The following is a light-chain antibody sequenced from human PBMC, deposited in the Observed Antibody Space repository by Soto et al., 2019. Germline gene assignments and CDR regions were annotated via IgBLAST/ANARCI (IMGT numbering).Light chain of an antibody. CDR2: EVS. CDR1: SSDVGGYNY. V-gene: IGLV2-8*01. J-gene: IGLJ2*01. CDR3: SSYAASNNLGV. Sequence: QSVLTQPPSASGSPGQSVTISCIGTSSDVGGYNYVSWYQQHPGKAPKLMIYEVSKRPSGVPDRFSGSKSGNTASLTVSGLQAEDEADYYCSSYAASNNLGVFGGVNKVTVL.